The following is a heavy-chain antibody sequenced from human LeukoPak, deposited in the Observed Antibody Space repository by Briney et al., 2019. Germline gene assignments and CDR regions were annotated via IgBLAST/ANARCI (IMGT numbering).Heavy chain of an antibody. CDR3: ASMGLTRAGD. CDR2: ISSSSSTI. D-gene: IGHD4/OR15-4a*01. V-gene: IGHV3-48*01. CDR1: GFTFSSYS. J-gene: IGHJ4*02. Sequence: PGGSVRLSCAASGFTFSSYSMNWVRQAPGKGLEWVSYISSSSSTIYYADSVKGRFTISRDNAKNSLYLQMNSLRAEDTAVYYCASMGLTRAGDWGQGTLVTVSS.